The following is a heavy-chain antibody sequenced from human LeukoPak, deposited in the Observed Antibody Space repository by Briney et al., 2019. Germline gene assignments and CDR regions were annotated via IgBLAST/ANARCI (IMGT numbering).Heavy chain of an antibody. CDR2: INPNSGAT. Sequence: ASVKVSCKASGYTFTALYMHWVRQAPGQGLEWMGWINPNSGATNYAQKFQGRVTMTRDTSINTAYMELRSLRSDDTAVFYCARAHLIAAPGYNWFDPWGQGTLVTVSS. V-gene: IGHV1-2*02. D-gene: IGHD6-13*01. CDR3: ARAHLIAAPGYNWFDP. J-gene: IGHJ5*02. CDR1: GYTFTALY.